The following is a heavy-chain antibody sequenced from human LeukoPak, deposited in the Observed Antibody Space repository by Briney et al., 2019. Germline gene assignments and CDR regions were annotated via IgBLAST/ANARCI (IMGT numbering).Heavy chain of an antibody. V-gene: IGHV4-59*12. CDR3: ARAPHRSYYDY. CDR1: GGSISSYY. CDR2: IYYSGST. J-gene: IGHJ4*02. Sequence: PSETLSLTCTVSGGSISSYYFTWIRQPPGKGLEWIGYIYYSGSTYYNPSLKSRVTISVDTSKNQFSLKLSSVTAADTAVYYCARAPHRSYYDYWGQGTLVTVSS.